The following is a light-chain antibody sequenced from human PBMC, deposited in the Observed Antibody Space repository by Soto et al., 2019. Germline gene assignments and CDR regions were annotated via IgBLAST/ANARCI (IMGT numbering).Light chain of an antibody. J-gene: IGKJ4*01. CDR2: DTS. Sequence: EIVMTQSPATLSVSPGEIATLSCRASQSVSSDLVWYQQKAGQAPRLLIYDTSTRATGIPARFSGSGSGTEFTLTISSLQSEDSAVYHCQQYNKWPLTFGGGTKVEIK. CDR1: QSVSSD. V-gene: IGKV3-15*01. CDR3: QQYNKWPLT.